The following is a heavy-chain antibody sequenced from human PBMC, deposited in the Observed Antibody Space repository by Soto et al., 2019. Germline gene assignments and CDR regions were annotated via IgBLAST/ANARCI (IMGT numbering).Heavy chain of an antibody. Sequence: GASVKVSCKASGFTFTSSAVQWVRQARGQRLEWMGWISAYNGNTNYAQKLQGRVTMTTDTSTSTAYMELRSLRSDDTAVYYCARDQTYYYGMDVWGQGTTVTVSS. V-gene: IGHV1-18*01. CDR2: ISAYNGNT. J-gene: IGHJ6*02. CDR3: ARDQTYYYGMDV. CDR1: GFTFTSSA.